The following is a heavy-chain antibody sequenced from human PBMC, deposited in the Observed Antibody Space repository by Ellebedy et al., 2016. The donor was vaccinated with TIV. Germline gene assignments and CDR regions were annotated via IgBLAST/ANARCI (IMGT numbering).Heavy chain of an antibody. J-gene: IGHJ6*02. Sequence: PGGSLRLSCVASGFTFSSYAMSWVRQAPGKGLEWVSSLSGSGGSTYYADSVKVRFTISRDNSKNTLYLQMNSLRPEDTAVCYCARAGCSGGSCYYYYGIDVWGQGTTVTVSS. V-gene: IGHV3-23*01. CDR3: ARAGCSGGSCYYYYGIDV. CDR2: LSGSGGST. CDR1: GFTFSSYA. D-gene: IGHD2-15*01.